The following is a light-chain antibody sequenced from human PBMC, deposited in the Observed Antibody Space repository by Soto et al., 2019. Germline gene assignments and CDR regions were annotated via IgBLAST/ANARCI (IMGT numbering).Light chain of an antibody. CDR1: QSVSSSY. Sequence: EIVLTQSPGTLSLSPGERATLSCRASQSVSSSYLAWYQQKPGQAPKVRIYRASSRATGIPDRFSGSGSGTDFTLAISRLEPEDFAVYYCQQYGSSPLTFGGGTKVDIK. V-gene: IGKV3-20*01. CDR2: RAS. CDR3: QQYGSSPLT. J-gene: IGKJ4*01.